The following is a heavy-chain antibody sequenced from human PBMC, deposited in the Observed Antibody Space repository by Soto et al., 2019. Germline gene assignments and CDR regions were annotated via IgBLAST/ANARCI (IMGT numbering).Heavy chain of an antibody. J-gene: IGHJ3*02. CDR2: IDWDDDK. CDR3: ARISVAVAGTGAFDI. CDR1: GFSLSTSGMC. D-gene: IGHD6-19*01. Sequence: SGPTRVNPTQTLTLTCAFTGFSLSTSGMCVSWIRQPPGKALEWLALIDWDDDKYYSTSLKTRLTISKDTSKNQVVLTMTNMDPVDTATYYCARISVAVAGTGAFDIWGQGTMVTVSS. V-gene: IGHV2-70*01.